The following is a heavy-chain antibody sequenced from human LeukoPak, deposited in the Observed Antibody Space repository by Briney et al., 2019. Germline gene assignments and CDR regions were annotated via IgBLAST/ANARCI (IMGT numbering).Heavy chain of an antibody. CDR3: AKDCVYRDYYDSSGYSWFDP. D-gene: IGHD3-22*01. CDR1: GFTFSSYA. J-gene: IGHJ5*02. Sequence: GGSLRLSCAASGFTFSSYAMSWVRQAPGKGLEWVSAISGSGGSTYYADSVKGRFTISRDNSKNTLYLQMNSLRAEDTAVYYCAKDCVYRDYYDSSGYSWFDPWGQGTLVTVSS. CDR2: ISGSGGST. V-gene: IGHV3-23*01.